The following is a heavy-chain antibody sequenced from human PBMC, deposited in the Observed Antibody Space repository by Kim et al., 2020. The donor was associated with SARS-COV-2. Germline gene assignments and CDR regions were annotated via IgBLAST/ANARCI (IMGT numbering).Heavy chain of an antibody. V-gene: IGHV4-34*01. CDR2: INYNTGTT. J-gene: IGHJ4*02. Sequence: SETLSLTCAVYGGPLSGYYWTWIRQSPGKGLEWLAEINYNTGTTTYNPSPKSRATISVNTSKNQFSLNVTSVTAADTAVYFCARGGGAKWGQGTLVTVSS. D-gene: IGHD1-26*01. CDR1: GGPLSGYY. CDR3: ARGGGAK.